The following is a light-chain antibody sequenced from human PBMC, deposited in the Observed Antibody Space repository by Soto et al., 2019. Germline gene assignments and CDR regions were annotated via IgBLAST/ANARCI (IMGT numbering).Light chain of an antibody. Sequence: EIVMTQSPATLSVSPGESAPLSCRASQSVSSNLAWYQQKTGQAPRLLIYGASTRATGIPASFSGSGSGTEFTLTISSLQSEDFAVYYCQQYNNWPPHFGQGTRLEIK. V-gene: IGKV3-15*01. CDR2: GAS. J-gene: IGKJ5*01. CDR1: QSVSSN. CDR3: QQYNNWPPH.